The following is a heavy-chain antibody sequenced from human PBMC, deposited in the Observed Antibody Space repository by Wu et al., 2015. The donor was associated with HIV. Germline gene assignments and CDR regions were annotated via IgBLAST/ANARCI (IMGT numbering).Heavy chain of an antibody. CDR1: GYTFGRQY. V-gene: IGHV1-69*01. Sequence: QVQLMQSGAEVKKPGASVKVSCKASGYTFGRQYIHWVRQAPGQGLEWVGGIIPLFDTAIPAHKFHDRVTITADESTSTGYMELRSLTYEDTAMYYCVRVAGSSWYREFDMWGRGTMVTVSS. CDR3: VRVAGSSWYREFDM. D-gene: IGHD6-13*01. J-gene: IGHJ3*02. CDR2: IIPLFDTA.